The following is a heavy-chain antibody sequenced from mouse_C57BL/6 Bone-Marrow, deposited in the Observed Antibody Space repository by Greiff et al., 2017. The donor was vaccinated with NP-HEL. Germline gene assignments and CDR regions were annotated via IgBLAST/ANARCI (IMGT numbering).Heavy chain of an antibody. CDR3: ARSGDYVEYFDV. D-gene: IGHD2-13*01. J-gene: IGHJ1*03. CDR1: GYTFTSYW. Sequence: QVQLKQPGAELVKPGASVKLSCKASGYTFTSYWMHWVKQRPGQGLEWIGMIHPNSGSTNYNEKFKSKATLTVDKSSSTAYMQLSSLTSADSAVYYCARSGDYVEYFDVWGTGTTVTVSS. CDR2: IHPNSGST. V-gene: IGHV1-64*01.